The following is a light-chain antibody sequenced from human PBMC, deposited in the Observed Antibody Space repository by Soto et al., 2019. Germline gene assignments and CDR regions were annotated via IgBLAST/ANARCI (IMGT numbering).Light chain of an antibody. CDR3: QRYKNCPTYT. CDR1: QSVSSN. Sequence: EIQMTQSPATLSVSPGDRATLSCRASQSVSSNLAWYQQKPGQAPRLIILSAAARASGSPARFSGSGCGSEFTLTIRSRRSEDDAFATYQRYKNCPTYTFGQGTKVDI. CDR2: SAA. V-gene: IGKV3-15*01. J-gene: IGKJ2*01.